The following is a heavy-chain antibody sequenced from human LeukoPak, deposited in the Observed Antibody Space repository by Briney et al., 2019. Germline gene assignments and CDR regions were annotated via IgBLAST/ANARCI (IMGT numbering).Heavy chain of an antibody. CDR1: GFTLSDYW. D-gene: IGHD1-7*01. CDR3: VREGGGTTPYDC. Sequence: GGSLRLWCAAAGFTLSDYWMNWVRQAPGKGPVWVSHISPDGRNIAYADSVKGRFTISKDSAKNTLYLQMNSLRVGDTAVYYCVREGGGTTPYDCWGQGTLVTVSS. CDR2: ISPDGRNI. V-gene: IGHV3-74*01. J-gene: IGHJ4*02.